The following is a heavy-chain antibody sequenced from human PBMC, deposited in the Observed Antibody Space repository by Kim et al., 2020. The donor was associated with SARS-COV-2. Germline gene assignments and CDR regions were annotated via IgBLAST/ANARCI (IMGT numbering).Heavy chain of an antibody. CDR1: GGTFSSYA. V-gene: IGHV1-69*13. Sequence: SVKVSCKASGGTFSSYAITWVRQAPGQGLEWMGGIIPIFGTANYAQKFQGRVTITADESTSTAYMELSSLRSEDTAMYYCARAVAAAGTFFDYWGQGTLVTVSS. CDR2: IIPIFGTA. CDR3: ARAVAAAGTFFDY. J-gene: IGHJ4*02. D-gene: IGHD6-13*01.